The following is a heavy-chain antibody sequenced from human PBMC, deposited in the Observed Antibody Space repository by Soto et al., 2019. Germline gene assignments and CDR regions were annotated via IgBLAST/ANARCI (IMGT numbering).Heavy chain of an antibody. V-gene: IGHV1-8*01. CDR2: CNPNSGNT. CDR3: ARFTTHYWHFDL. Sequence: QVQLVQSGAEVRKPGSSVTVSCKASGFPFTSYAPNRVPRPLGQGLEWMGWCNPNSGNTGNAPKFQGRVTITRNTAISTAYMERISLRSEDSAVYSCARFTTHYWHFDLWGRGTLVTVST. J-gene: IGHJ2*01. CDR1: GFPFTSYA. D-gene: IGHD3-3*01.